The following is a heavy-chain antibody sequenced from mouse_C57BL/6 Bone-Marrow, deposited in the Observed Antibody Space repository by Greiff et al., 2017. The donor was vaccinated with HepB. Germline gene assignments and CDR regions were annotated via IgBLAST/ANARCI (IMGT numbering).Heavy chain of an antibody. CDR1: GYTFTDYN. V-gene: IGHV1-18*01. CDR2: INPNNGGT. Sequence: EVQLQESGPELVKPGASVKIPCKASGYTFTDYNMDWVKQSHGKSLEWIGDINPNNGGTIYNQKFKGKATLTVDKSSSTAYMELRSLTSEDTAVYYCARPITTVVATDWYFDVWGTGTTVTVSS. CDR3: ARPITTVVATDWYFDV. D-gene: IGHD1-1*01. J-gene: IGHJ1*03.